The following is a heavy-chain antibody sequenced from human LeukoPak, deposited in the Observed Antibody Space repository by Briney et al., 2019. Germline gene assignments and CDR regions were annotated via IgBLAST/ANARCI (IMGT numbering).Heavy chain of an antibody. J-gene: IGHJ5*02. Sequence: ASVKVSCKASGYTFTCYYMHWVRQAPAQGLEWMGWMNPYSGGTNYAQKFQGRVTMTRDTSISTAYMELSRLRSDDTAVYYCARDYYGSGSYYGTNWFDPWGQGTLVTVSS. CDR1: GYTFTCYY. CDR3: ARDYYGSGSYYGTNWFDP. CDR2: MNPYSGGT. D-gene: IGHD3-10*01. V-gene: IGHV1-2*02.